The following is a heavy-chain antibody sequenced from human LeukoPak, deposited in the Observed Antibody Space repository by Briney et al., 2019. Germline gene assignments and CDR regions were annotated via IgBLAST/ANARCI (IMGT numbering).Heavy chain of an antibody. D-gene: IGHD5-12*01. CDR3: AKGSIVATIFYFDY. CDR1: GFTFSRYA. V-gene: IGHV3-23*01. CDR2: ISGSGGST. Sequence: GGSLRLSCAASGFTFSRYAMSWLRQAPGKGLEWVSAISGSGGSTYYADSVKGRFTISRDNSKNTLYLQMNSLRAEDTAVYYCAKGSIVATIFYFDYWGQGTLVTASS. J-gene: IGHJ4*02.